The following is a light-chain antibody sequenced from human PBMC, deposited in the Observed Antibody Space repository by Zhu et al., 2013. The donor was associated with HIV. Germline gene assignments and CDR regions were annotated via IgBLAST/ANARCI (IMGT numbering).Light chain of an antibody. CDR3: QQYHSLWT. J-gene: IGKJ1*01. CDR1: QSVSSN. V-gene: IGKV3D-15*01. CDR2: GAS. Sequence: EIVLTQSPATLSLSPGERATLSCRASQSVSSNLAWYQQKPGQAPRLLIYGASSRATGIPDRFSGSGSGTDFTLSISSLQPDDFATYYCQQYHSLWTFGQGTKVEIK.